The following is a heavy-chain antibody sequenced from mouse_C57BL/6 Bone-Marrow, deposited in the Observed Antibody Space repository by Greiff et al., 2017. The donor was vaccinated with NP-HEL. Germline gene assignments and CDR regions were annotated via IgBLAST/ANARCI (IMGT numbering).Heavy chain of an antibody. D-gene: IGHD1-1*01. V-gene: IGHV3-6*01. CDR2: ISYDGSN. Sequence: EVQLVESGPGLVKPSQSLSLTCSVTGYSITSGYYWNWIRQFPGNKLEWMGYISYDGSNNYNPSLKNRISITRDTSKNQFFLKLNSVTTEDTATYYCASSYGDYWGQGTTLTVSS. CDR1: GYSITSGYY. CDR3: ASSYGDY. J-gene: IGHJ2*01.